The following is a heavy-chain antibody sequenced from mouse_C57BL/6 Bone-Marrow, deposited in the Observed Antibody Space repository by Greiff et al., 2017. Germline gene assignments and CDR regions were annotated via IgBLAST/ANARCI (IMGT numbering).Heavy chain of an antibody. Sequence: VQLQQSGPELVKPGASVKISCKASGYTFTDYYINWVKQRPGQGLEWIGWIYPGSGNTKYNEKFTGKATLTVDTSSSTAYMQLSSLTSEDSAVYFCAREEIYYGNYPYARDYWGQGTSVTVSS. D-gene: IGHD2-1*01. CDR1: GYTFTDYY. V-gene: IGHV1-84*01. CDR3: AREEIYYGNYPYARDY. CDR2: IYPGSGNT. J-gene: IGHJ4*01.